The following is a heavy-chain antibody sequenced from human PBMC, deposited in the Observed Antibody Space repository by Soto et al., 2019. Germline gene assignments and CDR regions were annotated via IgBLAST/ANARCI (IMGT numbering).Heavy chain of an antibody. CDR3: VRETWTRSGPQNFFDY. CDR1: GYTFTSYG. V-gene: IGHV1-18*01. D-gene: IGHD6-25*01. CDR2: ISPNSGAT. J-gene: IGHJ4*02. Sequence: QVQLVQSEGELRQPGASVTVSCRASGYTFTSYGIIWVRRAPVQGLEWMGYISPNSGATTYAQNLQGRLTLTTDTSTSTAYMELRSLSPDDTAIYYCVRETWTRSGPQNFFDYWGLGALVTVSS.